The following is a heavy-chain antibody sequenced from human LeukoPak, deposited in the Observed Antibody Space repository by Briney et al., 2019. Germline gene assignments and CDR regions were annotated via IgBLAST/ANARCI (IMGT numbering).Heavy chain of an antibody. CDR3: ARQNYDSSGYYYYYFDY. D-gene: IGHD3-22*01. CDR1: GFTVSSNY. V-gene: IGHV3-53*01. Sequence: PGGSLRLSCAASGFTVSSNYMSWVRQAPGKGLEWVSVIYSGGRTYYADSVKGRFTISRDNSKNTLYLQMNSLRAEDTAVYYCARQNYDSSGYYYYYFDYWGQGTLVTVSS. J-gene: IGHJ4*02. CDR2: IYSGGRT.